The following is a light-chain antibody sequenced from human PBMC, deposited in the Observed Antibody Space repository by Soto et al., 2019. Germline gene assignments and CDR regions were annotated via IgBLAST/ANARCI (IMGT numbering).Light chain of an antibody. CDR3: ETWDSNSRV. J-gene: IGLJ2*01. CDR1: SGHRSSI. CDR2: VEGSGSY. Sequence: QSVLTQSSSASASLGSSVMLTCTLSSGHRSSIIAWHQQRPGEAPRYLVKVEGSGSYNRGSGVPDRFSGSSSGADRYLTISNLQSDDEAEYYCETWDSNSRVFGGGTKLTVL. V-gene: IGLV4-60*03.